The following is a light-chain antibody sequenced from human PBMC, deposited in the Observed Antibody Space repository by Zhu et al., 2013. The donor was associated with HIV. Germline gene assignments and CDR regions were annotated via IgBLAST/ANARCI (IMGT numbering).Light chain of an antibody. J-gene: IGKJ2*03. CDR3: QQYSGYYS. V-gene: IGKV1-5*01. Sequence: DIQMTQSPFAMSASVGDTVIITCRASQTIGTWLAWYQQKPGKAPKLLIYDASNLETGVPSRFSGSGSGTEFSLTINSLQPDDSATYYCQQYSGYYSFGPGDQAGDQT. CDR2: DAS. CDR1: QTIGTW.